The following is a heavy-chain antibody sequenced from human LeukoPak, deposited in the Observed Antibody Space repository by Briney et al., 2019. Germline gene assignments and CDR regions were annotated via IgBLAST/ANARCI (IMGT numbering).Heavy chain of an antibody. D-gene: IGHD3-22*01. CDR3: ASSNITMIVVVIPTAPDY. V-gene: IGHV4-39*07. CDR1: GGSISSSSYY. J-gene: IGHJ4*02. Sequence: PSETLSLTCTVSGGSISSSSYYWGWIRQPPGKGLEWIGSIYYSGSTYYNPSLKSRVTISVDTSKDQFSLKLSSVTAEDTAVYYCASSNITMIVVVIPTAPDYWGQGTLVTVSS. CDR2: IYYSGST.